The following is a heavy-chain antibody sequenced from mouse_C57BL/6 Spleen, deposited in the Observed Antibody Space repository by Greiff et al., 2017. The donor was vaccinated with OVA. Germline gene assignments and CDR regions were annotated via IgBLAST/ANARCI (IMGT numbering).Heavy chain of an antibody. CDR2: IDPENGDT. V-gene: IGHV14-4*01. CDR3: AAGTTVVARYCYAMDY. CDR1: GFNIKDDY. D-gene: IGHD1-1*01. J-gene: IGHJ4*01. Sequence: EVQLQQSGAELVRPGASVKLSCTASGFNIKDDYMHWVKQRPEQGLEWIGWIDPENGDTEYASKFQGKATITADTSSNTAYLQLSSLTSEDTAVYYCAAGTTVVARYCYAMDYWGQGTSVTVSS.